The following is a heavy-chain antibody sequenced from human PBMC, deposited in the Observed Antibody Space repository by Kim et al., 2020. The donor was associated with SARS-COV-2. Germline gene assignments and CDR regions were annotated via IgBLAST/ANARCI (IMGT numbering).Heavy chain of an antibody. D-gene: IGHD3-3*01. CDR1: GFTFSSYG. Sequence: GGSLRLSCAASGFTFSSYGMHWVRQAPGKGLEWVAVISYDGSNKYYADSVKGRFTISRDNSKNTLYLQMNSLRAEDTAVYYCAKALTIFGVGPHDYWGQGTLVTVSS. J-gene: IGHJ4*02. V-gene: IGHV3-30*18. CDR3: AKALTIFGVGPHDY. CDR2: ISYDGSNK.